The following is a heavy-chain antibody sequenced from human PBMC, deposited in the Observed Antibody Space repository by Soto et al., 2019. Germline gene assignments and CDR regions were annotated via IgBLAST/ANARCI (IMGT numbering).Heavy chain of an antibody. Sequence: PGGSLRLSCAASGFTFSSYSMNWVRQAPGKGLEWVSYISSSSSTIYYADSVKGRFTISRDNAKNSLYLQMNSLRDEDTAVYYCARDYDSSGYSPEDVWGQGTTVTVSS. CDR3: ARDYDSSGYSPEDV. J-gene: IGHJ6*02. V-gene: IGHV3-48*02. D-gene: IGHD3-22*01. CDR1: GFTFSSYS. CDR2: ISSSSSTI.